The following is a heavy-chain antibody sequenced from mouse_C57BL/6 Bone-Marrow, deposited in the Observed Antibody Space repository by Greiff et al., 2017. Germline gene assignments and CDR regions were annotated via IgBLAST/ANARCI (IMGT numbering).Heavy chain of an antibody. D-gene: IGHD2-4*01. CDR2: ISNGGGST. CDR3: ARHDYYDYDGYFDV. Sequence: EVKLMESGGGLVQPGGSLKLSCAASGFTFSDYYMYWVRQTPEKRLEWVAYISNGGGSTYYPDTVKGRFTISRDNAKNTLYLQMSRLKSEDTAMYYCARHDYYDYDGYFDVWGTGTTVTVSS. V-gene: IGHV5-12*01. CDR1: GFTFSDYY. J-gene: IGHJ1*03.